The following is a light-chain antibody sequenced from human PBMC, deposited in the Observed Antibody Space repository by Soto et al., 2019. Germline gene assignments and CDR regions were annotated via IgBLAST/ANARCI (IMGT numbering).Light chain of an antibody. CDR2: DAS. J-gene: IGKJ3*01. CDR1: QSVMSGH. V-gene: IGKV3-20*01. Sequence: ESVLTQSPGTLSLSPGDRATLSCRASQSVMSGHLAWYQQKPGQAPRLVIYDASTRATGIPDRFSGGGSGTDFTLTISRVEPEDFAVYYCHQYGRSASSITFGPGTKVEIK. CDR3: HQYGRSASSIT.